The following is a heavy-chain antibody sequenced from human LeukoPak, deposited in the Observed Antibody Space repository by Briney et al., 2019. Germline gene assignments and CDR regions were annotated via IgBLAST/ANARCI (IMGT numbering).Heavy chain of an antibody. CDR1: GGTFSSYA. CDR2: IIPILGIA. D-gene: IGHD5-18*01. CDR3: ARSEYKIQLWLAY. J-gene: IGHJ4*02. V-gene: IGHV1-69*04. Sequence: SVKVSCKASGGTFSSYAISWVRQAPGQGLEWMGRIIPILGIANYAQKFQGRVTITADKSTSTAYMELSSLRSEDTAVYYCARSEYKIQLWLAYWGQGTLVTVSS.